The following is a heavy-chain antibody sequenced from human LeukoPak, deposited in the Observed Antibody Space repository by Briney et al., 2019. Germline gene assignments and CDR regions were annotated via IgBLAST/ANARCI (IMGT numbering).Heavy chain of an antibody. Sequence: SVKVSCKASGGTFSSYAISWVRQAPGQGLEWMGGIIPIFGTANYAQKFQGRVTITPDESTSTAYMELSSLRSEDTAVYYCATGYSSGHYYYYYYYMDVWGKGTTVTVSS. V-gene: IGHV1-69*13. D-gene: IGHD6-19*01. J-gene: IGHJ6*03. CDR3: ATGYSSGHYYYYYYYMDV. CDR2: IIPIFGTA. CDR1: GGTFSSYA.